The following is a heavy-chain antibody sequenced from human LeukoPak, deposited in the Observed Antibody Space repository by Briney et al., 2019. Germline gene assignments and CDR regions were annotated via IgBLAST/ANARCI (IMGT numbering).Heavy chain of an antibody. CDR1: GYTFTGYY. CDR2: INPNSGGT. D-gene: IGHD5-18*01. J-gene: IGHJ4*02. V-gene: IGHV1-2*02. CDR3: ARDPSWAMVTDY. Sequence: ASVKVSCKASGYTFTGYYMHWVRQAPGQGLEWMGWINPNSGGTNYARKFQGRVTMTRDTSISTAYMELSRLRSDDTAVYYCARDPSWAMVTDYWGQGTLVTVSS.